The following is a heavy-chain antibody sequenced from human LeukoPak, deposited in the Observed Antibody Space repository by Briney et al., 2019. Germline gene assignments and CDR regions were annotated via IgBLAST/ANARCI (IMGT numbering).Heavy chain of an antibody. Sequence: GGSLRLSCAASGFTFSSYAMSWVRQAPGKGLEWVSAISGSGGSTYYADSVKGRFTISRDNSKNTLYLQMSSLRAEDTAVYYCAKDLSSSWNNWFDPWGQGTLVTVSS. D-gene: IGHD6-13*01. J-gene: IGHJ5*02. CDR2: ISGSGGST. CDR3: AKDLSSSWNNWFDP. CDR1: GFTFSSYA. V-gene: IGHV3-23*01.